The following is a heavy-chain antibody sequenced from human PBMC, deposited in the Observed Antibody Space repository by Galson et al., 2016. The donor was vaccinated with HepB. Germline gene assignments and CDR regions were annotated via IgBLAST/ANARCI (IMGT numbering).Heavy chain of an antibody. J-gene: IGHJ4*02. Sequence: SLRLSCAASGFTFSTYGMHWVRQAPGKGLEWVAVISYDGSNKYYADSVKGRFTISRDNSENTLYLHMNRLRVEDTAVYYCAKVMGRSYNDYVPPFDSWGQGALVTVS. CDR3: AKVMGRSYNDYVPPFDS. CDR1: GFTFSTYG. V-gene: IGHV3-30*18. CDR2: ISYDGSNK. D-gene: IGHD4/OR15-4a*01.